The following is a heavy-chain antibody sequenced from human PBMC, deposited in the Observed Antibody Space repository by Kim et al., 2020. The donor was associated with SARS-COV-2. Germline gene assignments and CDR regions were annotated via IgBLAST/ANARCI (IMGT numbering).Heavy chain of an antibody. Sequence: SETLSLTCAVYGEFLSGYHWTWIRQPPGKGLEWLGEINESGSTNYNPSLKSRVSISVDTFERQFSLKVTSVTAADTAVYYCARSGITVIRGVISGRHGMDVWGQGTTVIVSS. V-gene: IGHV4-34*01. CDR2: INESGST. J-gene: IGHJ6*02. CDR3: ARSGITVIRGVISGRHGMDV. CDR1: GEFLSGYH. D-gene: IGHD3-10*01.